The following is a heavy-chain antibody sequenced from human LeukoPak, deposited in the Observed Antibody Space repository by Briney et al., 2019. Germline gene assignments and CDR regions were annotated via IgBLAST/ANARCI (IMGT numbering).Heavy chain of an antibody. CDR3: ARSGYSYGKTDAFDI. D-gene: IGHD5-18*01. J-gene: IGHJ3*02. V-gene: IGHV3-7*01. CDR2: IKQDGSEK. CDR1: GFTFSSYW. Sequence: PGGSLRLSCAASGFTFSSYWMSWVRQAPGKGLEWVANIKQDGSEKYYVDSVKGRFTISRDNAKNSLYPQMNSLRAEDTAVYYCARSGYSYGKTDAFDIWGQGTMVTVSS.